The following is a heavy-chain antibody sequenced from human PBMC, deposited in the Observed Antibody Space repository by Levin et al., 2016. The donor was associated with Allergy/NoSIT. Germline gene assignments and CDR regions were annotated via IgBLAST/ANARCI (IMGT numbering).Heavy chain of an antibody. V-gene: IGHV4-59*08. Sequence: WIRQPPGKGLEWIGYIYHTGTTNYNPSLKSRVSMSVDKSKSQFSLNLTSVTAADTAVYFCARHVCSSCWFDPWGQGTRVTVSS. CDR2: IYHTGTT. D-gene: IGHD6-13*01. CDR3: ARHVCSSCWFDP. J-gene: IGHJ5*02.